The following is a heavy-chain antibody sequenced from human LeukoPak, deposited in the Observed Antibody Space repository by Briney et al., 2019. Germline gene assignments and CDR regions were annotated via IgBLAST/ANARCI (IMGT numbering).Heavy chain of an antibody. J-gene: IGHJ4*02. CDR2: MNPNSGNT. Sequence: ASVKVSCKASGYTLTSYGISWVRQATGQGLEWMGWMNPNSGNTGYAQKFQDRVTMTRNTSISTAYMELSSLRSEDTAVYYCARLLYDSSGYYYDVWGQGTLVTVSS. CDR3: ARLLYDSSGYYYDV. V-gene: IGHV1-8*02. CDR1: GYTLTSYG. D-gene: IGHD3-22*01.